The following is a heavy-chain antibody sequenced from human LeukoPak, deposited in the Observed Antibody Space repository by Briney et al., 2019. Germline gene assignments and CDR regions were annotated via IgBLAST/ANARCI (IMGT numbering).Heavy chain of an antibody. CDR2: IYTSGST. D-gene: IGHD1-14*01. J-gene: IGHJ6*03. V-gene: IGHV4-61*02. CDR3: ARDSTTYYYYYYMDV. CDR1: GGSISSGSYY. Sequence: SETLSLTCTVSGGSISSGSYYWSWIRQSAGKGLEWIGRIYTSGSTNYNPSLKSRVTISVDTSKNQFSLKLNSVTAADTAVYYCARDSTTYYYYYYMDVWGKGTTVTISS.